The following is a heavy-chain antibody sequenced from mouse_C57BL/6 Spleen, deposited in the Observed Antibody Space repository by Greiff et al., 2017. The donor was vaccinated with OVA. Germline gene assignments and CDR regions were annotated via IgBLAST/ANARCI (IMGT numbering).Heavy chain of an antibody. CDR3: ARYPHYGSSYGYFDV. CDR2: IYPGNGDT. Sequence: LQQSGAELVRPGASVKMSCKASGYTFTSYNMHWVKQTPRQGLEWIGAIYPGNGDTSYNQKFKGKATLTVDKSSSTAYMQFSSLTSEDSAVYFCARYPHYGSSYGYFDVWGTGTTVTVSS. J-gene: IGHJ1*03. D-gene: IGHD1-1*01. CDR1: GYTFTSYN. V-gene: IGHV1-12*01.